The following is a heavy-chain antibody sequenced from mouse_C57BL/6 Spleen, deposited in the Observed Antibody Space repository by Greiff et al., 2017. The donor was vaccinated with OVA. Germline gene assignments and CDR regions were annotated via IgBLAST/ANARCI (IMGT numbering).Heavy chain of an antibody. D-gene: IGHD4-1*01. CDR3: ARGDWDKAY. J-gene: IGHJ3*01. Sequence: QVQLQQPGAELVKPGAPVKLSCKASGSTFTSYWMQWVKQRPGQGLEWIGEIDPSDSYTNYTQKFKGKATLTVDTSSSTAYMQLSSLTSEDSAVYYCARGDWDKAYWGQGTLVTVTA. V-gene: IGHV1-50*01. CDR2: IDPSDSYT. CDR1: GSTFTSYW.